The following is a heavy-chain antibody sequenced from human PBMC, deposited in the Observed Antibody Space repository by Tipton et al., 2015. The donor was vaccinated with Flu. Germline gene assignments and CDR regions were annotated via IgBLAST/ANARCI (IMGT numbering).Heavy chain of an antibody. D-gene: IGHD4-11*01. CDR2: IYYRGTT. Sequence: TLSLTCTVSGGSVSPYYWNWVRQSPGKGLEWIGYIYYRGTTGYNPSLKSRVTISVDTSKNQVSLKLTSVTAADPAVYYCARDLVQDYRDQYFGMDVWGQGTTVTVSS. CDR3: ARDLVQDYRDQYFGMDV. J-gene: IGHJ6*02. CDR1: GGSVSPYY. V-gene: IGHV4-59*02.